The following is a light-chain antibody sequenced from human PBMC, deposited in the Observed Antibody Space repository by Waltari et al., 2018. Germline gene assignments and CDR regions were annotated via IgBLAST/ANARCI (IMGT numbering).Light chain of an antibody. CDR3: QQYNNWSYT. J-gene: IGKJ2*01. Sequence: EIVMTQSPATLSVSPGERATLSCSASQSVSSNLAWYQQKPGQAPRRLIYGASTRATGIPARFSGSGSGTEFTLTISSLQSEDFAVYYCQQYNNWSYTFGQGTKLEIK. CDR2: GAS. V-gene: IGKV3-15*01. CDR1: QSVSSN.